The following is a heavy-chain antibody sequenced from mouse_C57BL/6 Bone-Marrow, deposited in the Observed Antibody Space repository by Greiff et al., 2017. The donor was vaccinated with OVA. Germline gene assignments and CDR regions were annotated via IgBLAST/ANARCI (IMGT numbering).Heavy chain of an antibody. Sequence: QVQLKQPGAELVRPGSSVKLSCKASGYTFTSYWMHWVKQRPIQGLEWIGNIDPSDSETHYNQKFKDKATLTVDKSSSTAYMQLSSLTSEDSAVYYCARLVTTVVDYFDYWGQGTTLTVSS. CDR2: IDPSDSET. D-gene: IGHD1-1*01. V-gene: IGHV1-52*01. J-gene: IGHJ2*01. CDR1: GYTFTSYW. CDR3: ARLVTTVVDYFDY.